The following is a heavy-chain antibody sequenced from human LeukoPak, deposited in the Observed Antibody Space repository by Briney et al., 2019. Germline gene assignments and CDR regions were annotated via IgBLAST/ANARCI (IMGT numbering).Heavy chain of an antibody. J-gene: IGHJ3*02. D-gene: IGHD3-3*01. CDR3: ARARSLWSGYFYDAFDI. CDR2: IIPIFGTA. V-gene: IGHV1-69*05. Sequence: SVKVSCKASGGTFSSYAISWVRQAPGQGLGWMGGIIPIFGTANYAQRFQGRVTITTDESTSTAYLELSSLRSEDTAIYYCARARSLWSGYFYDAFDIWGQGTLVTVSS. CDR1: GGTFSSYA.